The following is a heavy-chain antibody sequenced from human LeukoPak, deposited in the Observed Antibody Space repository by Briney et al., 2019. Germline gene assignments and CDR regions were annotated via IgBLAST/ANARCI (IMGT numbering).Heavy chain of an antibody. CDR2: IYSGGST. CDR3: AKARSGYGLDN. CDR1: GFTVSSNY. J-gene: IGHJ4*02. D-gene: IGHD3-22*01. V-gene: IGHV3-66*01. Sequence: GGSLRLSCAASGFTVSSNYMSWVRQAPGKGLEWVSVIYSGGSTYYADSVKGRFTISRDNSKNTLYLQMNSLRAEDTAIYYCAKARSGYGLDNWGQGTLVTVSS.